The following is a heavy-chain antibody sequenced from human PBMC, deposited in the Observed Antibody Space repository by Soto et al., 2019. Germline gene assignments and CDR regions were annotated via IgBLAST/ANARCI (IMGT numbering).Heavy chain of an antibody. Sequence: QEQLVQSGAEVKKPGSSVKVSCKASGGAFGSYAINWVRQAPGQGLEWMGGIIPMFDTTNYAQRFQGRVTVTADESTSTVYLELTRLRSEDTGMYYCTRHRGYSSGYWGLDFWAQGTLVTVSS. V-gene: IGHV1-69*01. CDR1: GGAFGSYA. CDR3: TRHRGYSSGYWGLDF. D-gene: IGHD5-12*01. J-gene: IGHJ4*02. CDR2: IIPMFDTT.